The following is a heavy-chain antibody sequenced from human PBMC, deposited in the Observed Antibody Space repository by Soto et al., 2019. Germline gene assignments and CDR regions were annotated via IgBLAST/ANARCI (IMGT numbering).Heavy chain of an antibody. Sequence: ASVKVSCKASGYTFTSYGISWVRQAPGQGLEWMGWISAYNGNTNYAQKLQGRVTMTTDTSTSTAYMELRSLRSDDAAVYYCARHLRLAAAGTGAIDYWGRGTLVTVSS. CDR2: ISAYNGNT. V-gene: IGHV1-18*01. CDR1: GYTFTSYG. D-gene: IGHD6-13*01. J-gene: IGHJ4*02. CDR3: ARHLRLAAAGTGAIDY.